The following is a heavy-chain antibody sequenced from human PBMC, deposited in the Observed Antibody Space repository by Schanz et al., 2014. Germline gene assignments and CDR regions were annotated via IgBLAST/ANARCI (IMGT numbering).Heavy chain of an antibody. CDR1: GFTFSSYA. J-gene: IGHJ3*01. CDR3: ARDSRYCTGVDCKGDAFDL. V-gene: IGHV3-7*01. CDR2: IKQDVSEK. D-gene: IGHD2-8*02. Sequence: DVQLLESGGGLVQPGGSLRLSCAASGFTFSSYAMSWVRQPPGKGLEWVANIKQDVSEKCYVDSVKGRFTISRDNAKNSLYLQLNSLTAEDTAVYHCARDSRYCTGVDCKGDAFDLWGQGTLVTVSS.